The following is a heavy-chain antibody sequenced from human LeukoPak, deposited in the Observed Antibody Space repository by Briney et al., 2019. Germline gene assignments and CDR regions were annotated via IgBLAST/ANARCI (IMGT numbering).Heavy chain of an antibody. D-gene: IGHD6-13*01. V-gene: IGHV1-69*13. CDR3: ARVLTRCIAAAGPCFDY. CDR1: GGTFSSYA. Sequence: SVKVSCKASGGTFSSYAISWVRQAPGQGLEWMGGVIPIFGTANYAQKFQGRVTITADESTSTAYMELSSLRSEDTAVYYCARVLTRCIAAAGPCFDYWGQGTLVTVSS. CDR2: VIPIFGTA. J-gene: IGHJ4*02.